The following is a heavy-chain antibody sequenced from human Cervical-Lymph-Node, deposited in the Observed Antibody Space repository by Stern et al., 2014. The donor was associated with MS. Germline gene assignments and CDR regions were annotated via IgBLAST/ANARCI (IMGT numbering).Heavy chain of an antibody. J-gene: IGHJ6*02. V-gene: IGHV3-74*02. CDR3: AREYEVYSIQAYYGMDV. CDR1: GFTFSSSW. CDR2: IGSDGSDP. Sequence: EVQLVESGGGLVRPGGSLRLSWAASGFTFSSSWMHWVRQVPGMGLVWVSRIGSDGSDPIYADSVKGRFTISRDNSRNTVYLQMNRLRAEDTAVYFCAREYEVYSIQAYYGMDVWGQGTTVIVSS. D-gene: IGHD2-8*01.